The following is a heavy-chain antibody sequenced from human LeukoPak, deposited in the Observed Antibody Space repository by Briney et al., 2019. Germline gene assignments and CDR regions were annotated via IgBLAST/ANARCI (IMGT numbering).Heavy chain of an antibody. J-gene: IGHJ4*02. D-gene: IGHD7-27*01. CDR2: RSGGGDDT. V-gene: IGHV3-23*01. Sequence: PVGSLRLAGPAAGLTVSSHAMNWVRQAPGRGLEWVSYRSGGGDDTHYADSVRGRFTVSRDNSKNTLFLLMSSLKDEDTAFYYCAKTPASDFWGPFDYWGPGTLVSVSS. CDR3: AKTPASDFWGPFDY. CDR1: GLTVSSHA.